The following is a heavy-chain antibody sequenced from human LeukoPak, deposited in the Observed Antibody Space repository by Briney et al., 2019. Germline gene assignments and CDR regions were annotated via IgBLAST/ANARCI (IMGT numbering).Heavy chain of an antibody. J-gene: IGHJ6*02. CDR3: ARGRSNYYGMDV. Sequence: SETLSLTCSVSDGSINSYYWNWIRRPPGKGLEWIGYIYYNGNTNYSPSLKSRVTTSVDTSKNLFSLKVSSVTAADTAVYYCARGRSNYYGMDVWGQGTTVTVSS. CDR2: IYYNGNT. D-gene: IGHD1-26*01. V-gene: IGHV4-59*01. CDR1: DGSINSYY.